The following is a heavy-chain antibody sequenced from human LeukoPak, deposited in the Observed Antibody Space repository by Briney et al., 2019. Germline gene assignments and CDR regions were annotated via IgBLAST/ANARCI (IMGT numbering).Heavy chain of an antibody. D-gene: IGHD3-22*01. J-gene: IGHJ4*02. CDR1: GGSISSSSYY. CDR2: IYYSGST. CDR3: ARGVYDSSGKQRIILGYYFDY. Sequence: SETLSLTCTVSGGSISSSSYYWGWIRQPPGKGLEWIGSIYYSGSTYYNPSLKSRVTISVDTSKNQFSLKLSSVTAADTAVYYCARGVYDSSGKQRIILGYYFDYWGQGTLVTVSS. V-gene: IGHV4-39*07.